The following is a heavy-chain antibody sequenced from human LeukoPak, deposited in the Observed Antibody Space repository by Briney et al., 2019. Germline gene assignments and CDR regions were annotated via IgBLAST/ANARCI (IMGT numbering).Heavy chain of an antibody. J-gene: IGHJ6*02. D-gene: IGHD2-15*01. CDR2: ISDSGGSR. V-gene: IGHV3-64D*09. CDR1: GFPFSSYA. Sequence: GGSLRLSCSASGFPFSSYAMHWVRQAPGKGLEYVSAISDSGGSRYYADSVKGRFTISRDNSKNTLYLQMSSLRAEDTAVYFCVRGYSFGPYGMDVWGQGTTVTVSS. CDR3: VRGYSFGPYGMDV.